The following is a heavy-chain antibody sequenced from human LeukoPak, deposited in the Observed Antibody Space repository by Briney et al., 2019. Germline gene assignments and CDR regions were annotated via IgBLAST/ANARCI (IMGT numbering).Heavy chain of an antibody. Sequence: GGSLRLSCSASGFTFGSYAMHWVRQAPGKGLEYVSAISSNEGSTYYADSVKGRFTISRDNSKNTLYLKMSSLRAEDTAVYYCVKDEDYYDILTGYYYYYYYGMDVWGKGTTVTVSS. CDR3: VKDEDYYDILTGYYYYYYYGMDV. V-gene: IGHV3-64D*06. D-gene: IGHD3-9*01. J-gene: IGHJ6*04. CDR2: ISSNEGST. CDR1: GFTFGSYA.